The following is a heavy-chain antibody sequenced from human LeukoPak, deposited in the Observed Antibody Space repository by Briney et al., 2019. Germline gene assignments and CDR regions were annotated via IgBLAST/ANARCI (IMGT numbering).Heavy chain of an antibody. V-gene: IGHV3-21*01. CDR1: GFTFSSYS. J-gene: IGHJ4*02. CDR2: ISSSSSYI. CDR3: ASDEDDSSSYFRGSYY. D-gene: IGHD3-22*01. Sequence: PGGSLRLSCAASGFTFSSYSMNWVRQAPGKGLEWVSSISSSSSYIYYADSVKGRFTISRDNAKNSLYLQMNSLRAEDTAVYYCASDEDDSSSYFRGSYYWGQGTLVTVSS.